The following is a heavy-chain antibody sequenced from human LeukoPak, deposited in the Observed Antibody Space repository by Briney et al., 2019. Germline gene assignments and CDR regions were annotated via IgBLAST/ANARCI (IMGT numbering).Heavy chain of an antibody. CDR1: GFTFSSYA. J-gene: IGHJ4*02. CDR2: ISGSGGST. V-gene: IGHV3-23*01. CDR3: AKDLDVVVVPAASDY. Sequence: PGGSLRLSCAASGFTFSSYAMNWVRQAPGKGLEWVSAISGSGGSTNYADSVKGRLTISRDNSTNTLYLQMNSLRAEEPAVYYCAKDLDVVVVPAASDYWGQGTLVTVSS. D-gene: IGHD2-2*01.